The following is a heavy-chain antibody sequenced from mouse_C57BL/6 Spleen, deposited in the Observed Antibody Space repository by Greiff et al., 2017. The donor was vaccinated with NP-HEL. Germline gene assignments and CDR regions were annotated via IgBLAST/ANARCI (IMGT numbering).Heavy chain of an antibody. CDR2: INPNYGTT. Sequence: EVQLQQSGPELVKPGASVKISCKASGYSFTDYNMNWVKQSNGKSLEWIGVINPNYGTTSYNQKFKGKATLTVDNSSSTASMQLHSLTSAASAVYYCGRSSNFYFDYWGQGTTLTVSA. CDR3: GRSSNFYFDY. V-gene: IGHV1-39*01. D-gene: IGHD4-1*01. J-gene: IGHJ2*01. CDR1: GYSFTDYN.